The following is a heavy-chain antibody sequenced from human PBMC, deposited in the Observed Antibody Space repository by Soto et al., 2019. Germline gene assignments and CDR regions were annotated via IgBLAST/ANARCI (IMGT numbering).Heavy chain of an antibody. CDR1: GFTFSHYA. V-gene: IGHV3-30*01. D-gene: IGHD2-2*01. J-gene: IGHJ6*02. Sequence: PGGSLRPSCTASGFTFSHYAMHWVRQTPGKGLEWVAVISYDGNNKYYADSVKGRFTISRDNSKNTLYLQMNSLRAEDTAVYYCARAYQPPGDYYYYGMDVWGQGTTVTVSS. CDR2: ISYDGNNK. CDR3: ARAYQPPGDYYYYGMDV.